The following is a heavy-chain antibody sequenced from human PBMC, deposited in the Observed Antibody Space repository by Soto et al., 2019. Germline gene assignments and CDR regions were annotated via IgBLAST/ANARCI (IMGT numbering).Heavy chain of an antibody. CDR2: INPNSGGT. Sequence: QVQLVQSGAEVRKPGASVKVSCKASGYTLSDYYIHWVRQAPGQGLEWMGWINPNSGGTKYAPKFQGGVTMTSDTSIPTAYMELSRLRSGDTAVYYCAREPATAKPEGVDFWGQGTLVTVSS. J-gene: IGHJ4*02. CDR3: AREPATAKPEGVDF. V-gene: IGHV1-2*02. CDR1: GYTLSDYY. D-gene: IGHD1-1*01.